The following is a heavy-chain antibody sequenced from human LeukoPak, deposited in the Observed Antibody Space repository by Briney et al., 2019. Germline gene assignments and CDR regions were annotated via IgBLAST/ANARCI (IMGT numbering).Heavy chain of an antibody. J-gene: IGHJ4*02. Sequence: SETLSLTCTVSGGSISSYYWSWIRQPPGKGLEWIGEINHSGSTNYNPSLKSRVTISVDTSKNQFSLKLSSVTAADTAVYYCARGSGYYGSGSPPWYWGQGTLVTVSS. D-gene: IGHD3-10*01. CDR2: INHSGST. V-gene: IGHV4-34*01. CDR3: ARGSGYYGSGSPPWY. CDR1: GGSISSYY.